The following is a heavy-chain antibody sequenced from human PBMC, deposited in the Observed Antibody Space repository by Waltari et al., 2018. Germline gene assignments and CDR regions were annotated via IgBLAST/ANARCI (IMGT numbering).Heavy chain of an antibody. CDR2: ITGSGDAT. D-gene: IGHD5-12*01. Sequence: EVQLLESGGGLAQPGGSLRLSCGAAGFTFSNCTMSWVRQAPGKGLERVSGITGSGDATYYADSVKGRFTISRDNSKNTLYLQMNNLRAEDTAVYYCAKSPKVATIFDYWGQGTLVTVS. J-gene: IGHJ4*02. CDR1: GFTFSNCT. CDR3: AKSPKVATIFDY. V-gene: IGHV3-23*01.